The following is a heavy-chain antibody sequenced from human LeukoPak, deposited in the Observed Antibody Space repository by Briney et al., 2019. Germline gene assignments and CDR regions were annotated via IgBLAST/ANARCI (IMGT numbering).Heavy chain of an antibody. CDR2: IYTSGST. CDR3: ARGGGVLLWFGELLDNWFDP. J-gene: IGHJ5*02. Sequence: SETLSLTCTVSGYSISSGYYWAWIRQPPGKGLEWNGRIYTSGSTNYNPSLKSRVTMSVDTSKNQFSLKLSSVTATDTAVYYCARGGGVLLWFGELLDNWFDPWGQGTLVTVSS. D-gene: IGHD3-10*01. CDR1: GYSISSGYY. V-gene: IGHV4-38-2*02.